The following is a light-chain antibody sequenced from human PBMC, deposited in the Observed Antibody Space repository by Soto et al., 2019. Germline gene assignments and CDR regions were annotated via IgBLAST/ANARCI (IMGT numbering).Light chain of an antibody. V-gene: IGLV2-14*03. Sequence: QSALTQPASVAGSPGQSITISCTGTSSDVGGYNYVSLDQQHPGKAPKLMISDVSNLSSGVSYRFSGSKSGNTASLTISGLQAEDEADYYCASYTSSSPYVFGSGTKLTVL. CDR3: ASYTSSSPYV. J-gene: IGLJ1*01. CDR2: DVS. CDR1: SSDVGGYNY.